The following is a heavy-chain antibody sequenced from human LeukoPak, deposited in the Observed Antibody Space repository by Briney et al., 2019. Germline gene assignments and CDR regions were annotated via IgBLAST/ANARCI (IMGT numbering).Heavy chain of an antibody. V-gene: IGHV3-21*01. CDR2: ISSSSSYI. J-gene: IGHJ6*03. CDR1: GFTFSGSG. CDR3: ARDTVTTNYYMDV. D-gene: IGHD4-17*01. Sequence: PGGSLRLSCAASGFTFSGSGMHWVRQAPGKGLEWVSSISSSSSYIYYADSVKGRFTISRDNSKNTLYLQMNSLRAEDTAVYYCARDTVTTNYYMDVWGKGTTVTVSS.